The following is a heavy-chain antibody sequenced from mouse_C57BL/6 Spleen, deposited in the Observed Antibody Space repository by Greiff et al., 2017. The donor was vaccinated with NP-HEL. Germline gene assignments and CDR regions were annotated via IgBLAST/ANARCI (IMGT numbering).Heavy chain of an antibody. CDR3: ASYGNFLMDY. J-gene: IGHJ4*01. Sequence: QVQLQQPGAELVKPGASVKLSCKASGYTFTSYWMQWVKQRPGPVLEWIGEIDPSDSYTNYNQKFKGKATLTVNTSSSTAYMQLSSLTSEDSAVYYCASYGNFLMDYWGQGTSVTVSS. D-gene: IGHD2-1*01. V-gene: IGHV1-50*01. CDR1: GYTFTSYW. CDR2: IDPSDSYT.